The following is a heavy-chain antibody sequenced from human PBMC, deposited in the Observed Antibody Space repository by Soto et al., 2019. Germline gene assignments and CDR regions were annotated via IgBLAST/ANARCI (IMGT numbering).Heavy chain of an antibody. J-gene: IGHJ3*02. CDR3: ARDLYYDSGSYVFAFDI. D-gene: IGHD3-10*01. V-gene: IGHV3-66*01. Sequence: EVQLVESGGDLVQPGGSLRLSCAASGFTVSSNHMSWVRQAPGKGLEWVSIIYSGGNTYYADSVKVRFTISRDHSKNTLYLQMNSLRSEYTAVYYCARDLYYDSGSYVFAFDIWGQGIMVTVSS. CDR2: IYSGGNT. CDR1: GFTVSSNH.